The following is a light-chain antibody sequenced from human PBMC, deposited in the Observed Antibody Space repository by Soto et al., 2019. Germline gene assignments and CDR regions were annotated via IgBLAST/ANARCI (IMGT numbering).Light chain of an antibody. Sequence: EIVMTQSPATLSVSPGESATISCRSSQNVSSNLAWYQQNPGQAPRLLIYGASTRATGIPARFSGRGSRTDFSLTISRLEPEDFAVYYCQQYGSSPMYTFGQGTRLENK. CDR3: QQYGSSPMYT. J-gene: IGKJ5*01. V-gene: IGKV3-15*01. CDR1: QNVSSN. CDR2: GAS.